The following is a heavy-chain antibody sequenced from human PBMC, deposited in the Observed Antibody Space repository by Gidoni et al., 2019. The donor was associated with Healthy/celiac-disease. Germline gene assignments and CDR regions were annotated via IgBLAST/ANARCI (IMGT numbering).Heavy chain of an antibody. D-gene: IGHD5-18*01. CDR2: ISSSSSTI. J-gene: IGHJ4*02. Sequence: EVQLVESGGGLVQPGGSLRPSCASPGFTFRSYEMNWVRQAPWTGLEWVSYISSSSSTIYYADSVKGRFTISRDNAKNSLYLQMNSLRAEDTAVYYCARDAENRIQLWTRKFDYWGQGTLVTVSS. V-gene: IGHV3-48*03. CDR3: ARDAENRIQLWTRKFDY. CDR1: GFTFRSYE.